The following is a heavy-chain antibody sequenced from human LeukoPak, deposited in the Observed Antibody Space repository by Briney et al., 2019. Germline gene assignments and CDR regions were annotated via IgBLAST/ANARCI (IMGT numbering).Heavy chain of an antibody. V-gene: IGHV3-7*03. CDR1: GFTFSSYW. CDR3: AKDSRRCSSTSCYLILDY. J-gene: IGHJ4*02. CDR2: IKQDGSEK. D-gene: IGHD2-2*01. Sequence: GGSLRLSCRVSGFTFSSYWMSWVRQAPGKGLEWVANIKQDGSEKYYVDSVKGRFTISRDNAKNSLYLQMNSLRAEDTAVYYCAKDSRRCSSTSCYLILDYWGQGTLVTVSS.